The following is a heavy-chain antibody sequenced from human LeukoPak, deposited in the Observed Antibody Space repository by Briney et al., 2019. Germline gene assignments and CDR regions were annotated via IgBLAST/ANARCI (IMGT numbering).Heavy chain of an antibody. J-gene: IGHJ4*02. D-gene: IGHD3-10*01. CDR3: AIGWGFRVRGSDVYFDY. CDR2: INPKSGGT. Sequence: ASVKVSCKASGYTFTGYYMHWVRQAPGQGLEWMGWINPKSGGTNYAQKFQGRVTMTRDTSISTAHMELSRLRSDGTAVSYGAIGWGFRVRGSDVYFDYWGQGTLVTVSS. V-gene: IGHV1-2*02. CDR1: GYTFTGYY.